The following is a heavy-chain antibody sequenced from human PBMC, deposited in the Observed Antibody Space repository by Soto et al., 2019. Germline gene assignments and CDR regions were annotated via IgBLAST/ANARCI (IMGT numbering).Heavy chain of an antibody. V-gene: IGHV4-59*01. CDR2: IYNNGRT. CDR3: ARAIDFDF. J-gene: IGHJ4*02. Sequence: PSETLSLTCTVSGGSISSYYWSWIRQPPGKGLEWIGYIYNNGRTNYNPSLTSRVTMSLDTSKSQFSLNLRSVTAADTAVYYCARAIDFDFWGQGILVTVSS. CDR1: GGSISSYY.